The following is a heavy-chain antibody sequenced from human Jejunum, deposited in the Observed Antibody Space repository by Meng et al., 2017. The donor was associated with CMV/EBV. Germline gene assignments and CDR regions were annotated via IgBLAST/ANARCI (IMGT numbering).Heavy chain of an antibody. Sequence: ASISSPTFYWAWIRQPPGEGLEWIGSVFYSENTNYNPSLKGRVTISLDTSKNQFSLNMGPVTAADTAVYYCARREQSGSLNWFDTWGQGTLVTVSS. CDR1: ASISSPTFY. CDR2: VFYSENT. CDR3: ARREQSGSLNWFDT. J-gene: IGHJ5*02. V-gene: IGHV4-39*07. D-gene: IGHD1-26*01.